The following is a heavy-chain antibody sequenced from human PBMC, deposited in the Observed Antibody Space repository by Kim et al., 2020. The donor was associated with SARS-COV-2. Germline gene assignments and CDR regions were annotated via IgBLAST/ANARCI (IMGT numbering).Heavy chain of an antibody. Sequence: GGSLRLSCAASGFTFSSYAMHWVRQAPGKGLEWVAVISYDGSNKYYADSVKGRFTISRDNSKNTLYLQMNSLRAEDTAVYYCARDLRYYDILTGYFSPIVYYYYGMDVWGQGTTVTVSS. CDR1: GFTFSSYA. CDR2: ISYDGSNK. J-gene: IGHJ6*02. V-gene: IGHV3-30*04. D-gene: IGHD3-9*01. CDR3: ARDLRYYDILTGYFSPIVYYYYGMDV.